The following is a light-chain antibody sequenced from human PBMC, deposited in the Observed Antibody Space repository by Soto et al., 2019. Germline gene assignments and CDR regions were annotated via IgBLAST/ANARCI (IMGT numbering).Light chain of an antibody. Sequence: EIVMTQSPATLSVSPGERATLSCRASQSVSSNLAWYQHKPGQAPRLLIYGASTRATGIPARFSGSGSGTEFTLTISSLQSEDFAVYYCQQYGNWPLYTFGQGTKLEIK. CDR3: QQYGNWPLYT. CDR1: QSVSSN. CDR2: GAS. V-gene: IGKV3D-15*01. J-gene: IGKJ2*01.